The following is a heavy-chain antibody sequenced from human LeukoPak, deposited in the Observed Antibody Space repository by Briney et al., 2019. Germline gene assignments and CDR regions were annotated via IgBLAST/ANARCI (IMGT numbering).Heavy chain of an antibody. CDR1: GGTFSSYA. D-gene: IGHD6-13*01. Sequence: SVKVSCKASGGTFSSYAISWVRQAPGQGLEWMGRIIPIFGTANYAQKFQGRVTITTDESTSTAYMELSSLRSEDTAVYYCARDPRPPFGVSSWHGGLNWYFDLWGRGTLVTVSS. J-gene: IGHJ2*01. CDR3: ARDPRPPFGVSSWHGGLNWYFDL. V-gene: IGHV1-69*05. CDR2: IIPIFGTA.